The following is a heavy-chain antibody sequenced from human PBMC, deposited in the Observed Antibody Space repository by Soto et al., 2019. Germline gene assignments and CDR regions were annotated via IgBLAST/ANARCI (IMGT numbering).Heavy chain of an antibody. CDR1: RFPSSNAW. V-gene: IGHV3-15*01. D-gene: IGHD5-12*01. CDR3: TTLYSGYDYVGY. J-gene: IGHJ4*02. CDR2: IRSKTDGGTT. Sequence: EVQLAESGGGLVKPGGSLRLSCAASRFPSSNAWMSWVRQAPGKGLEWVGRIRSKTDGGTTEYAAPVKGRFTISRDDSKNTLYLQMNSLKTEDTAVYYCTTLYSGYDYVGYWGQGTLVTVSS.